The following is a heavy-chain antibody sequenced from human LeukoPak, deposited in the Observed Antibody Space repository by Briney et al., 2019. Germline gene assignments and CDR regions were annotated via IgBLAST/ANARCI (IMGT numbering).Heavy chain of an antibody. J-gene: IGHJ3*02. CDR1: GGSISSGGYY. Sequence: SQTLSLTCTVSGGSISSGGYYWGWIRQPPGKGLEWIASIYYSGSTYNNPSLKSRVTISLDTSKNQFSLKVTSVSAADTAVYYCARGDSSGWYGAFDIWGQGTMVTVPS. V-gene: IGHV4-39*07. CDR3: ARGDSSGWYGAFDI. D-gene: IGHD6-19*01. CDR2: IYYSGST.